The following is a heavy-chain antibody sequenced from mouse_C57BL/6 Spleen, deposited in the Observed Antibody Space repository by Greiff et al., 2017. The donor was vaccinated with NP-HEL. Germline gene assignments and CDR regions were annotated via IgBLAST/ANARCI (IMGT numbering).Heavy chain of an antibody. CDR3: AREREYYGSGYGFAY. Sequence: EVRLVESEGGLVQPGSSMKLSCTASGFTFSDYYMAWVRQVPEKGLEWVANINDDGSSTYYLDSLKSRFIISRDNAKNILYLQMRSLKSEDTATYYCAREREYYGSGYGFAYWGQGTLVTVSA. CDR1: GFTFSDYY. D-gene: IGHD1-1*01. J-gene: IGHJ3*01. CDR2: INDDGSST. V-gene: IGHV5-16*01.